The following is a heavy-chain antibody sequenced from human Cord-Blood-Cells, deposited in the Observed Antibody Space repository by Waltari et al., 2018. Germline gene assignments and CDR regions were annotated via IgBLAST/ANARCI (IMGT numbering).Heavy chain of an antibody. J-gene: IGHJ5*02. V-gene: IGHV4-38-2*02. Sequence: QVQLQESGPGLVKPSETLSLTCTVSGYSISSGYYWGWIRQPPGKGLEWIGSSYHSGSPDYTPSLKSRVTIAVDTSKSQCSLKLSSVTAADTAVYYCARAGIWDDNWFDPWGQGTLVTVSS. CDR1: GYSISSGYY. CDR3: ARAGIWDDNWFDP. D-gene: IGHD2-15*01. CDR2: SYHSGSP.